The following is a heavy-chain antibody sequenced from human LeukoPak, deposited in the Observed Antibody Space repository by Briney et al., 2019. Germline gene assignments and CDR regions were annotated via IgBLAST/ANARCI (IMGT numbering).Heavy chain of an antibody. CDR1: GFTLSRYS. CDR2: ISSSSSYI. CDR3: ARDRDYYGSGSYYKYYGMDV. Sequence: GGSLRLSPAASGFTLSRYSMNWVRQAPGKGLEWVSSISSSSSYIYYADSVKGRFTTSRGKAKNSLYLQMNSLRAEDTAVYYCARDRDYYGSGSYYKYYGMDVWGQGTTVTVSS. J-gene: IGHJ6*02. D-gene: IGHD3-10*01. V-gene: IGHV3-21*01.